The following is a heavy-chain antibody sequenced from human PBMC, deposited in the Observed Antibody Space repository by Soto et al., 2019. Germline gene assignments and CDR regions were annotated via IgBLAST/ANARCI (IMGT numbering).Heavy chain of an antibody. CDR2: ISAYNGNT. Sequence: QIQLVQSGAEVKKPVASVKVSCKASGYTFTSYGISWVRQAPGQGHEWMGWISAYNGNTNYAQKLQGRVTMTTDTSTSTAYMELRSLRSDDTAVYYCARIATVRGANWFDPWGQGTLVTVSS. J-gene: IGHJ5*02. CDR1: GYTFTSYG. V-gene: IGHV1-18*01. CDR3: ARIATVRGANWFDP. D-gene: IGHD3-10*01.